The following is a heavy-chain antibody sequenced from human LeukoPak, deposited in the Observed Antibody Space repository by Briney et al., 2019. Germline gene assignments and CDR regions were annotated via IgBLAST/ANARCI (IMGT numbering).Heavy chain of an antibody. D-gene: IGHD6-13*01. CDR3: TKRARMGIAAAGDGFHI. V-gene: IGHV3-9*01. CDR2: ISWDSAAI. J-gene: IGHJ3*02. Sequence: PGGSLRLSCAASGFRFDDYAMHWVRQAPGKGPEWVSGISWDSAAIGYADSVRGRFTLSRDNAKNSLFLQMSSLRVEDTALYYCTKRARMGIAAAGDGFHIWGQGTMVTVSS. CDR1: GFRFDDYA.